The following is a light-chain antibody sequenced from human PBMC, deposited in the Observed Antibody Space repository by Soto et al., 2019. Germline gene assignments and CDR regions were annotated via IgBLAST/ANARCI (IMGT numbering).Light chain of an antibody. CDR2: DVS. CDR3: SSYAGSYTFVV. CDR1: SSDVGAYDY. Sequence: QSVLTQPRSVSGSPGQSVTISCTGTSSDVGAYDYVSWYQQDPGKAPKVLIYDVSERPSGVPDRVSGSKSDNTASLTISGRQAEDEADYDCSSYAGSYTFVVFGGGTKVTVL. V-gene: IGLV2-11*01. J-gene: IGLJ2*01.